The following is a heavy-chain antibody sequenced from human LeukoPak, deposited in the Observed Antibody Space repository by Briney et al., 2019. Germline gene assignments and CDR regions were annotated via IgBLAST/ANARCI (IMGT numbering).Heavy chain of an antibody. J-gene: IGHJ4*02. CDR3: ARARRPWDSSGYYEEREYYFDY. V-gene: IGHV1-69*05. D-gene: IGHD3-22*01. CDR2: IIPIFGTA. CDR1: GYTFTGYF. Sequence: GASVKVSCEASGYTFTGYFMHWVRQAPGQGLEWMGGIIPIFGTANYAQKFQGRVTITTDESTSTAYMELSSLRSEDTAVYYCARARRPWDSSGYYEEREYYFDYWGQGTLVTVSS.